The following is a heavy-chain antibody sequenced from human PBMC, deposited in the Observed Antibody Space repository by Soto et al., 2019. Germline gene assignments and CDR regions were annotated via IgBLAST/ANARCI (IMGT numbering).Heavy chain of an antibody. J-gene: IGHJ4*01. Sequence: QVQLQESGSGLVKPSQTLVLTCTVSGDSISRDGSSWSWLRQPPGKGLEWIGYIYHSGATYYNPSLKSRVTTSVDKSKNQFSLRLSSVTAADTAVYYCARELSYYFDSWGHGTLGTVSS. CDR2: IYHSGAT. CDR1: GDSISRDGSS. V-gene: IGHV4-30-2*01. CDR3: ARELSYYFDS.